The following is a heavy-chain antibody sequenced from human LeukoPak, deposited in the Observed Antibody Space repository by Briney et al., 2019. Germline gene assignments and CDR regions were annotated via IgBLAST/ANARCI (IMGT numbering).Heavy chain of an antibody. CDR3: ATKAGNFQERVSLDY. D-gene: IGHD1-1*01. J-gene: IGHJ4*02. V-gene: IGHV3-74*01. Sequence: PGGSLRLSCVVSGLTFSNHWMHWVRQAPGEGLVWVSHINNEGSDTRYADSVKGRFTISRDNGKNTVYLQMNSLRADDAAVYYCATKAGNFQERVSLDYWGQGILVTVSS. CDR2: INNEGSDT. CDR1: GLTFSNHW.